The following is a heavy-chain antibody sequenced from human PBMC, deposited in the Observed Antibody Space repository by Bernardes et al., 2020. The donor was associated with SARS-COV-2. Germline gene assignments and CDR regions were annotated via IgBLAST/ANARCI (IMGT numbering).Heavy chain of an antibody. J-gene: IGHJ4*02. CDR1: GGSFSGYSGGSFSGYY. V-gene: IGHV4-34*01. CDR3: ASLKEAFYEYIWGSPRMYYFDQ. D-gene: IGHD3-16*01. CDR2: ISHSGTT. Sequence: SETLSLTCAVSGGSFSGYSGGSFSGYYWSWIRQTPEKGLEWIGEISHSGTTNYNPSLKSRVTLSVDTSINQFSLRLSSVTAADTAVYYCASLKEAFYEYIWGSPRMYYFDQWGQGTLVTVSS.